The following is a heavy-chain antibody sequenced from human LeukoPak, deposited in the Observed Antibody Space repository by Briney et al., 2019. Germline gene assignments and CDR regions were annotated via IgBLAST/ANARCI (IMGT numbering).Heavy chain of an antibody. D-gene: IGHD6-19*01. CDR1: GFTFSSYS. V-gene: IGHV3-23*01. CDR2: ITGSGGST. J-gene: IGHJ4*02. CDR3: ARHYSSGWSKGYPFDS. Sequence: KAGGSLRLSCAASGFTFSSYSMNWVRQAPGKGLEWVSSITGSGGSTYYADSVKGRFTISRDNSKNTLYLQMNSLRAEDTAVYYCARHYSSGWSKGYPFDSWGQGTLVTVSS.